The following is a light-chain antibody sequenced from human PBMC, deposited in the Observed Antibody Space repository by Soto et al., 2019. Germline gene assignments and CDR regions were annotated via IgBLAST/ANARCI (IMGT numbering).Light chain of an antibody. Sequence: DIQMTQSPSTLSASVGDRVTITCRASQTIINWLAWYQQKPGKAPKILIYKASTLEGEVPSRFSGSGSETEFTLTINSLQPDDSATYYCQQYHTYWWTFGQGTKVDIK. J-gene: IGKJ1*01. CDR3: QQYHTYWWT. CDR1: QTIINW. CDR2: KAS. V-gene: IGKV1-5*03.